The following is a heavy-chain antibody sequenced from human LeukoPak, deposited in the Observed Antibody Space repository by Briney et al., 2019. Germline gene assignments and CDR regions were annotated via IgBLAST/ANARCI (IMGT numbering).Heavy chain of an antibody. J-gene: IGHJ4*02. CDR3: ARSASYRGDLDY. D-gene: IGHD3-10*01. Sequence: GGSLRLSCAASGFTFSSYAMSWVRQAPGKGLEWVSGISASGGSTYYADSVKGRFTISRDNSKNTLYLQMNSLRAEDTAVYYCARSASYRGDLDYWGQGTLVTVSS. CDR2: ISASGGST. V-gene: IGHV3-23*01. CDR1: GFTFSSYA.